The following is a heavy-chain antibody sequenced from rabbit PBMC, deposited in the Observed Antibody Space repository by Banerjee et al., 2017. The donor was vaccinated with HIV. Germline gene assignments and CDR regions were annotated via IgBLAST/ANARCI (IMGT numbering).Heavy chain of an antibody. CDR1: GFSFTNKYV. D-gene: IGHD1-1*01. Sequence: QEQLEESGGDLVKPEGSLTLTCTASGFSFTNKYVMCWVRQAPGKGLEWIGCINTSSGSTYYASWAKGRFTVSKTSSTTVTLQMTSLTAADTATYFCARGDDGHSGSKLWGPGTLVTVS. CDR2: INTSSGST. CDR3: ARGDDGHSGSKL. J-gene: IGHJ6*01. V-gene: IGHV1S45*01.